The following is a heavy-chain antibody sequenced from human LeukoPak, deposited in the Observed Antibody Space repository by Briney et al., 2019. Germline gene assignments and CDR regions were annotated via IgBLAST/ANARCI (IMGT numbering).Heavy chain of an antibody. CDR2: ISSSSSYI. V-gene: IGHV3-21*01. D-gene: IGHD6-25*01. J-gene: IGHJ5*02. CDR1: GFTFGSYS. CDR3: ARDQPAAESVRFVP. Sequence: GGSLRLSCAASGFTFGSYSMNWVRQAPGKGLEWVSSISSSSSYIYYADSVKGRFTISRDNAKNSLYLQMNSLRAEDTAVYYCARDQPAAESVRFVPWGQGTLVTVSS.